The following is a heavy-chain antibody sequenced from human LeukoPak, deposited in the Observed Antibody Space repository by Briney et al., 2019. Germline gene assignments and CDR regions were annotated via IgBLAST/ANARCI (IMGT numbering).Heavy chain of an antibody. CDR2: ISAYNGNT. Sequence: GASVKVSCKASGYTFTSYGISWVRQAPGQGLEWMGWISAYNGNTNYAQKLQGRVTMTTDTSTSTAYMELRNLRSDDTAVYYCASYDILTGYRYFQHWGQGTLVTVSS. J-gene: IGHJ1*01. CDR3: ASYDILTGYRYFQH. V-gene: IGHV1-18*04. D-gene: IGHD3-9*01. CDR1: GYTFTSYG.